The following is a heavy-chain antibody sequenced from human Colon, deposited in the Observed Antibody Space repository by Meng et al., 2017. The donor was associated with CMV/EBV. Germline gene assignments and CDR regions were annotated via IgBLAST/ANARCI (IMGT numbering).Heavy chain of an antibody. CDR2: IRYDGINK. J-gene: IGHJ4*02. CDR1: GFTFSSYG. V-gene: IGHV3-30*02. D-gene: IGHD4-17*01. CDR3: EKGGDTVLDY. Sequence: GESLRLSCAASGFTFSSYGMHWVRQAPGKGLEWVAFIRYDGINKYYADSVKGRFTISRDNSKSTLYLQMSSVRGDDTAVYYCEKGGDTVLDYWGQGTQVTVSS.